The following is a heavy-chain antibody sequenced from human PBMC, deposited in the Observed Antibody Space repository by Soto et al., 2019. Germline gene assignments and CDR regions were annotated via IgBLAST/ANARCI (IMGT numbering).Heavy chain of an antibody. V-gene: IGHV1-69*13. CDR1: GGTFSSYA. Sequence: RASVKVSCKASGGTFSSYAISWVRQAPGQGLGWMGGIIPIFGTANYAQKFQGRVTITADESTSTAYMELSSLRSEDTAVYYCARGSSTIYQYFDYWGQGTLVTVSS. D-gene: IGHD2-2*01. CDR3: ARGSSTIYQYFDY. J-gene: IGHJ4*02. CDR2: IIPIFGTA.